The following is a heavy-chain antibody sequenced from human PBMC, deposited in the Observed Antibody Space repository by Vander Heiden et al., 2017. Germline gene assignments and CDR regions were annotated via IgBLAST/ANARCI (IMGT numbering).Heavy chain of an antibody. CDR3: ARGRSGYTYGPDY. CDR1: GFSFAHYA. Sequence: EVTRMESWGGLLQPGRSRGFSCAPYGFSFAHYAMHRVRQGPGKGLEWVSGISWNSGIIGYGDSVKGRFTISRDNAKNSLYLQMNSLRPEDTALYYCARGRSGYTYGPDYWGRGTLVTVSS. CDR2: ISWNSGII. J-gene: IGHJ4*02. V-gene: IGHV3-9*01. D-gene: IGHD5-18*01.